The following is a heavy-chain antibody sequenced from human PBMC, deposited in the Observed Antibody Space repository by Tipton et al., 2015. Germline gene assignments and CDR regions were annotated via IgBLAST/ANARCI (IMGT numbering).Heavy chain of an antibody. J-gene: IGHJ4*02. Sequence: TLSLTCTVSGGSVSSGFYYWNWIRQPPGKGLEWIGYIYYSGNTNYNPSLNSRVTISVDTSKNQFSLKLSSVTAADTAVYFCARDGRDYDTTGYHFPFDSWGQGTLVTVSS. D-gene: IGHD3-22*01. V-gene: IGHV4-61*01. CDR2: IYYSGNT. CDR3: ARDGRDYDTTGYHFPFDS. CDR1: GGSVSSGFYY.